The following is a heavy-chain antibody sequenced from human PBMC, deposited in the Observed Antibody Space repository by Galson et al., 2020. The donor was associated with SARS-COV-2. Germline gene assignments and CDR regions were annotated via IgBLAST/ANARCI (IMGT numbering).Heavy chain of an antibody. Sequence: GGSLRLSCAASGFTFDDYAMHWVRQAPGKGLEWVSGISWHSGYIDYADSVKGRFTISRDNAKNSVYLQMNSLRAEDTALYYCAKDRVAARGGASDCWGQGILVSVSA. CDR2: ISWHSGYI. CDR1: GFTFDDYA. J-gene: IGHJ4*02. CDR3: AKDRVAARGGASDC. D-gene: IGHD3-10*01. V-gene: IGHV3-9*01.